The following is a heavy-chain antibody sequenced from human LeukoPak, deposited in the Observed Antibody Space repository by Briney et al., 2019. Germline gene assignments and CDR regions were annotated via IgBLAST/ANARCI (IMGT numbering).Heavy chain of an antibody. J-gene: IGHJ6*03. Sequence: SVKVSCKASGGTFSSYAISWVRQAPGQGLEWMGGIIPIFGTANYAQKFQGRVTITADKSTSTAYMELSSLRSEDTAVYYCAREVVTANYYYYYYMDVWGKGTTVTVSS. CDR1: GGTFSSYA. D-gene: IGHD2-21*02. CDR2: IIPIFGTA. V-gene: IGHV1-69*06. CDR3: AREVVTANYYYYYYMDV.